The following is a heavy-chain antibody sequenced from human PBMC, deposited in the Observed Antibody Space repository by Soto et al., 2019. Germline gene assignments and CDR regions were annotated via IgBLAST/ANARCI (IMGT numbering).Heavy chain of an antibody. CDR3: ARDWARAENV. CDR1: GYTFTGYP. D-gene: IGHD7-27*01. J-gene: IGHJ6*02. CDR2: INAGNGNT. V-gene: IGHV1-3*01. Sequence: ASVKVSCKASGYTFTGYPIHWVRQAPGQGLEWMGWINAGNGNTKYSQKFQGRVTITRDTSASTAYMELSSLRSEDTAIYYCARDWARAENVWGQGTTVTVSS.